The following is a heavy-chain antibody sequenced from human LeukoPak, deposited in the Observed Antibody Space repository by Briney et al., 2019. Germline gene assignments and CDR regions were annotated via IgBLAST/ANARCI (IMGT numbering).Heavy chain of an antibody. J-gene: IGHJ4*02. CDR1: GGTFRSYA. Sequence: SVKVSCKVSGGTFRSYAISWVRHAPGQGLEWVGGIMPSQSTADYAQKFQGRVTITADESTSTVYMELSSLRSEDTAVYYCARDRYCSSANCEWGYWGRGTLVTVSP. D-gene: IGHD2-2*01. V-gene: IGHV1-69*01. CDR3: ARDRYCSSANCEWGY. CDR2: IMPSQSTA.